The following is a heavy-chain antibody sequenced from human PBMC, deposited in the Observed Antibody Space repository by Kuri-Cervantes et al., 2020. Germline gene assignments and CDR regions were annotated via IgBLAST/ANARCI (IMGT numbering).Heavy chain of an antibody. Sequence: GESLKISCAASGFTVSSNYMSWVRQAPGKGLEWVSVIYSGGSTYYADSVKGRFTISRGNSKNTLYLQMNSLRAEDKAVYYCARDSSGSLDYWGQGTLVTVSS. J-gene: IGHJ4*02. CDR3: ARDSSGSLDY. D-gene: IGHD3-22*01. V-gene: IGHV3-53*01. CDR2: IYSGGST. CDR1: GFTVSSNY.